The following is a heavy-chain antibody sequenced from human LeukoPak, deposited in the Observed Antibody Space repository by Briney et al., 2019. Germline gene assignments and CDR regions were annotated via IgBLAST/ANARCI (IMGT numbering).Heavy chain of an antibody. V-gene: IGHV3-23*01. CDR1: GFTFSDFP. D-gene: IGHD3-22*01. Sequence: PGGSLRLSCAASGFTFSDFPMIWVRQAPGKGLEWVSTIVPSSVEIHYADSVKGRFTISRDNSKNTLYLQMNSLRAEDTAVYYCAKWDTYYDSSGYYFYWGQGTLVTVSS. J-gene: IGHJ4*02. CDR3: AKWDTYYDSSGYYFY. CDR2: IVPSSVEI.